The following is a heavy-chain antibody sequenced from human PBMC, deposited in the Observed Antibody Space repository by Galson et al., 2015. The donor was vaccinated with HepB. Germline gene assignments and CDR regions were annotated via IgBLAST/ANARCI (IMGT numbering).Heavy chain of an antibody. J-gene: IGHJ6*03. Sequence: SLRLSCAASGFTFDDYAMHWVRQTPGKGLEWVSGISWNSGSIGYADSVKGRFTISRDNAKNSLYLQMNSLRAEDTAFYYCAKDGSISNYYYFYMDVWGKGTTVTVSS. CDR2: ISWNSGSI. V-gene: IGHV3-9*01. CDR1: GFTFDDYA. CDR3: AKDGSISNYYYFYMDV. D-gene: IGHD3-10*01.